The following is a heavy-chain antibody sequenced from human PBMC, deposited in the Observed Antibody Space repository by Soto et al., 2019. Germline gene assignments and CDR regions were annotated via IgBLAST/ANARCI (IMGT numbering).Heavy chain of an antibody. J-gene: IGHJ5*02. CDR2: IYWNDDE. V-gene: IGHV2-5*01. Sequence: QITLKESGPTLVKPTQTLTLTCSFSGFSLSTGARGVGWIRQPPGKALEWLALIYWNDDERYSPSLKNRLTITKDTSKNQVVLTMTNMDPVDTATYYCAHRGYGDYPRDNWFDPWGQGTLVTVSS. D-gene: IGHD4-17*01. CDR1: GFSLSTGARG. CDR3: AHRGYGDYPRDNWFDP.